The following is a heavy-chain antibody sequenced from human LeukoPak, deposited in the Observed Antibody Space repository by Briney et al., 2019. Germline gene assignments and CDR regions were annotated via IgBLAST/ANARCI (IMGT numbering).Heavy chain of an antibody. J-gene: IGHJ4*02. CDR1: GGSISSYY. CDR3: ARHRRRITIFGVVDGSFEYDY. D-gene: IGHD3-3*01. CDR2: IYYTGST. V-gene: IGHV4-59*08. Sequence: SETLSLTSAVSGGSISSYYWSWIRQPPGKGLGWIGYIYYTGSTNYNPSLERRVTISVDTSKNQFSLKLSSVTAAETAVYYCARHRRRITIFGVVDGSFEYDYWGQGTLVTVSS.